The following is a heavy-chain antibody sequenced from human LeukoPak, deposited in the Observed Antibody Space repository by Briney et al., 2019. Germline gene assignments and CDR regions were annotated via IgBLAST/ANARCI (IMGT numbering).Heavy chain of an antibody. J-gene: IGHJ6*02. V-gene: IGHV4-34*01. Sequence: SETLSLTCAVYGGSFSGYYWSWIRQPPGKGLEWIGEINHSGSTNYNPSLKSRVTISVDTSKNQFSLKLTSVTAADTAVYYCARGIVGVYGMDVWGQGTTVTVSS. D-gene: IGHD3-16*02. CDR2: INHSGST. CDR1: GGSFSGYY. CDR3: ARGIVGVYGMDV.